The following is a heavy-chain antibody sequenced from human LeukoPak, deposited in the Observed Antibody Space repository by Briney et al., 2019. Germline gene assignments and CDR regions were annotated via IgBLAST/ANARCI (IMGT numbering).Heavy chain of an antibody. J-gene: IGHJ2*01. CDR1: GGPISSYY. Sequence: PSETLSLTCTVSGGPISSYYWSWIRQPPGKGLEWIGYIYYSGSTNYNPSLKSRVTISVDTSKNQFSLKLSSVTAADTAVYYCARVSYFHVPDSGGVYWYFDLWGRGTLVTVSS. D-gene: IGHD2/OR15-2a*01. CDR3: ARVSYFHVPDSGGVYWYFDL. V-gene: IGHV4-59*01. CDR2: IYYSGST.